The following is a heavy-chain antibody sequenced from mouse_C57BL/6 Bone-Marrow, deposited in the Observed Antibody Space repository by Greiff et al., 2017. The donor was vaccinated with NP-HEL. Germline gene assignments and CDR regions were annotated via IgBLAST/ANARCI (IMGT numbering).Heavy chain of an antibody. V-gene: IGHV1-82*01. CDR1: GYAFSSSW. J-gene: IGHJ2*01. CDR3: AQIYYGNLYYFDY. CDR2: IYPGDGDT. D-gene: IGHD2-1*01. Sequence: QVQLKQSGPELVKHGASVKISCKASGYAFSSSWMNWVKQRPGKGLEWIGRIYPGDGDTNYNGKFKGKATLTADKSSSTAYMQLSSLTSEDSAVYFCAQIYYGNLYYFDYWGQGTTLTVSS.